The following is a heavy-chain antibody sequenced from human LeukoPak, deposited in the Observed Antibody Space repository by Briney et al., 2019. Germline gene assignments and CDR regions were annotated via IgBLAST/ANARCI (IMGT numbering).Heavy chain of an antibody. CDR1: GGSISRGSYY. Sequence: SETLSLTCSVSGGSISRGSYYWNWIWQPAGKGLEWMGRIYNSGSTNYNPSLKSRVTISTDMSKNQFSLKLTSVTAADTAVYYCARQTFGVLYFDSWGQGTLAIVSS. CDR2: IYNSGST. J-gene: IGHJ4*02. V-gene: IGHV4-61*02. CDR3: ARQTFGVLYFDS. D-gene: IGHD3-10*01.